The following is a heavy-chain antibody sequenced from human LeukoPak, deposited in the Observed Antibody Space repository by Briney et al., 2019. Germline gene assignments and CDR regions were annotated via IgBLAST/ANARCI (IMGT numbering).Heavy chain of an antibody. CDR3: ARDRSNGVYVIGLFDY. Sequence: PGGSLRLSCAASGFTFSSYSMNWVRQAPGKGLEWVSSISSSSSYIYYADSVKGRFTISRDNTKNSLYLQMNSLRAEDTAVYYCARDRSNGVYVIGLFDYWGQGTLVTVSS. D-gene: IGHD2-8*01. CDR1: GFTFSSYS. CDR2: ISSSSSYI. V-gene: IGHV3-21*04. J-gene: IGHJ4*02.